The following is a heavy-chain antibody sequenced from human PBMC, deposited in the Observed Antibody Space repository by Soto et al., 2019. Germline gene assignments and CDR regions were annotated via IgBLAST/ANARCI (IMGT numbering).Heavy chain of an antibody. D-gene: IGHD2-21*01. V-gene: IGHV3-30-3*01. Sequence: QVQLVESGGGVVQPGRSLRLSCAASGFTFSSYAMHWVRQAPGKGLEWVAVISYDGSNKYYADSVKGRFTISRDNSKNTLYLQMNSLRAGDTAVYYCARGGEGVGYWGQGTLVTVSS. CDR2: ISYDGSNK. J-gene: IGHJ4*02. CDR1: GFTFSSYA. CDR3: ARGGEGVGY.